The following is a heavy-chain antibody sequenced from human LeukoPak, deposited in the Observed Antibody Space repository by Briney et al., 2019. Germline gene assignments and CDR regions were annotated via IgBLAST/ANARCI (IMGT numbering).Heavy chain of an antibody. J-gene: IGHJ6*04. V-gene: IGHV3-7*01. D-gene: IGHD6-6*01. CDR1: GFTFSSYW. CDR3: ARGTWRGSSSALGV. CDR2: IKQDGSEK. Sequence: GGSLRLSCAASGFTFSSYWMSWVRQAPGKGLEWVANIKQDGSEKYYVDSVKGRFTISRDNAKNSLYLQMNSLRAEDTAVYYCARGTWRGSSSALGVWGRGTTVTVSS.